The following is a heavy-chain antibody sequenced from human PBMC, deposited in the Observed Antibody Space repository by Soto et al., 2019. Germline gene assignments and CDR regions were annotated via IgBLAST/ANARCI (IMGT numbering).Heavy chain of an antibody. CDR1: GGTFSSYA. D-gene: IGHD3-16*02. J-gene: IGHJ4*02. CDR2: IIPIFGTA. Sequence: QVQLVQSGAEVKKPGSSVKVSCKASGGTFSSYAISWVRQAPGQGLEWMGGIIPIFGTANYAQKFQGRVTITADESTSTAYMERSSLRSEDTAVYYCARKLTFGGVIVRAYFDYWGQGTLVTVSS. V-gene: IGHV1-69*12. CDR3: ARKLTFGGVIVRAYFDY.